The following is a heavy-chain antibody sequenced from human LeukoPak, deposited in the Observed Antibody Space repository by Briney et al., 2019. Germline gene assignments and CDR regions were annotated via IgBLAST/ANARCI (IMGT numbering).Heavy chain of an antibody. CDR3: ARSLGSGWIHLVEY. Sequence: GGSLRLSCAASGFTVSSNYMSWVRQAPGKGLEWVSVIYSSGSTYYADSVKGRFTISRDNSKNTLYLQMNSLRAEDTAVYYCARSLGSGWIHLVEYWGQGTLVTVS. J-gene: IGHJ4*02. CDR1: GFTVSSNY. V-gene: IGHV3-66*01. CDR2: IYSSGST. D-gene: IGHD6-19*01.